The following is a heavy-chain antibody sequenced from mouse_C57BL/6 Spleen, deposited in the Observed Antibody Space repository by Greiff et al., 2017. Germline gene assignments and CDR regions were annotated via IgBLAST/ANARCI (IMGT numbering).Heavy chain of an antibody. CDR1: GYTFTSYW. J-gene: IGHJ2*01. V-gene: IGHV1-7*01. Sequence: VQRVESGAELAKPGASVKLSCKASGYTFTSYWMHWVKQRPGQGLEWIGYINPSSGYTKYNQKFKDKATLTADKSSSTAYMQLSSLTYEDSAVYYCARSYSNYDFDYWGQGTTLTVSS. CDR2: INPSSGYT. D-gene: IGHD2-5*01. CDR3: ARSYSNYDFDY.